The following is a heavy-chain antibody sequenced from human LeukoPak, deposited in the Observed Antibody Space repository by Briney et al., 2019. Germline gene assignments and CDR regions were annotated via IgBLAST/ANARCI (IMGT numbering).Heavy chain of an antibody. Sequence: SETLSLTCTVSGGSISSSGYYWGWIRQPPGKGLEWIGSIYYSGGTYSNPSLKSRVTISVDTSKNQFSLKLTSVTAADTAVYYCARHDYGDYGTFDIWGQGTMVTVSS. V-gene: IGHV4-39*01. D-gene: IGHD4-17*01. J-gene: IGHJ3*02. CDR3: ARHDYGDYGTFDI. CDR1: GGSISSSGYY. CDR2: IYYSGGT.